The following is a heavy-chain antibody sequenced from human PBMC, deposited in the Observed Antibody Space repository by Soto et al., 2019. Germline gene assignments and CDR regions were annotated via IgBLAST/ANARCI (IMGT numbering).Heavy chain of an antibody. Sequence: SETLSLTCTVSGGSISSYYWSWIRQPPGKGLEWIGYIYYSGSTNYNPSLKSRVTISVDTSKNQFSLKLSSVTAADTAVYYCARSHDYGGNLDYWGQGTLVTVSS. V-gene: IGHV4-59*01. D-gene: IGHD4-17*01. CDR1: GGSISSYY. J-gene: IGHJ4*02. CDR2: IYYSGST. CDR3: ARSHDYGGNLDY.